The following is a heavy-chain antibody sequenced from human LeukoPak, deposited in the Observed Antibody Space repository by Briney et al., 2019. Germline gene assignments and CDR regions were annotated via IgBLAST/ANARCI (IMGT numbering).Heavy chain of an antibody. CDR3: ARAGGRSWFDP. CDR1: GYTFTSYG. J-gene: IGHJ5*02. Sequence: VSVKVSCKASGYTFTSYGISWLRQAPGQGLEWMGWISDYNGNTNYAQKLQGRLTMIPDTSISTAYMELSRRTFDDSAVYYCARAGGRSWFDPWGQGTLVTVSS. V-gene: IGHV1-18*01. CDR2: ISDYNGNT.